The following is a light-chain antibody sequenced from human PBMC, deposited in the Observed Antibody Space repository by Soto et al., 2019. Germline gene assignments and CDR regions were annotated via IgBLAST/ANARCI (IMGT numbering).Light chain of an antibody. V-gene: IGLV2-14*03. CDR1: SSDVVGYNY. CDR2: DVS. J-gene: IGLJ1*01. CDR3: TSYTSSRTLXV. Sequence: QSALTQPASVSGSPGQSSTISYTGNSSDVVGYNYVSCYQQLPGKAPKLIIYDVSNRPSGVSNRFSASKSANAASLTISGLQAEDEADYYCTSYTSSRTLXVFGTGTKV.